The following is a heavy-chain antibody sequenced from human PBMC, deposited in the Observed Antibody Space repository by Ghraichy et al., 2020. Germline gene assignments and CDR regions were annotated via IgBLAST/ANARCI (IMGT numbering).Heavy chain of an antibody. CDR1: GGSISSNNW. Sequence: SETLSLTCAVSGGSISSNNWWSWVRQPPGKGLEWIGDIYHSGSINYNPSLKSRVTLSVDKSKNQFSLKLTSVTAADTAVYYCARDLFSAAGVGWFDPWGQGTLVTVSS. V-gene: IGHV4-4*02. D-gene: IGHD6-13*01. CDR2: IYHSGSI. J-gene: IGHJ5*02. CDR3: ARDLFSAAGVGWFDP.